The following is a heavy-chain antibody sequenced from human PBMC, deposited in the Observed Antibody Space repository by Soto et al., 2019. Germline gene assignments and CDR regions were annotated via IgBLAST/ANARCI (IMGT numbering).Heavy chain of an antibody. CDR3: SRGRPTAVVQIDVRRGANWFDP. Sequence: QVQLVQSGAEVKKPGASVRVSCKASGYTFTTYDINWVRQAAGQGLEWMGWMSPDSGATGYAQKFQGRVTMTRETFNTSAYIVLNSLKDEDTAVYYCSRGRPTAVVQIDVRRGANWFDPWGQGTLVTVSS. D-gene: IGHD3-10*02. V-gene: IGHV1-8*01. J-gene: IGHJ5*02. CDR1: GYTFTTYD. CDR2: MSPDSGAT.